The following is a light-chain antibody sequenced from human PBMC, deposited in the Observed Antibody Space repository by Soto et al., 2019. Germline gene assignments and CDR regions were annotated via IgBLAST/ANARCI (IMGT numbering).Light chain of an antibody. Sequence: EVVLTQSRVTLSLSPGERATLSCRAGHGVTTFLAWYQHKPGQAPRLLIYDASDRATGIPARSSGSGSGTDFTLTISSLEPEDFAISYCQQYNSYPPWTFGQGTKVDIK. J-gene: IGKJ1*01. CDR1: HGVTTF. CDR3: QQYNSYPPWT. CDR2: DAS. V-gene: IGKV3-11*01.